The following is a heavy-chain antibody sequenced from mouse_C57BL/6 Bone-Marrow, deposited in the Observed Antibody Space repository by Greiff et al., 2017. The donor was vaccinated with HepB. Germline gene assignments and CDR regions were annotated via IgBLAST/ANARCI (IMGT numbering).Heavy chain of an antibody. D-gene: IGHD1-1*01. CDR2: INYDGSST. V-gene: IGHV5-16*01. Sequence: EVKVEESEGGLVQPGSSMKLSCTASGFTFSDYYMAWVRQVPEKGLEWVANINYDGSSTYYLDSLKSRFIISRDNAKNILYLQMSSLKSEDTATYYCARDRYYGSSPPIAMDYWGQGTSVTVSS. J-gene: IGHJ4*01. CDR1: GFTFSDYY. CDR3: ARDRYYGSSPPIAMDY.